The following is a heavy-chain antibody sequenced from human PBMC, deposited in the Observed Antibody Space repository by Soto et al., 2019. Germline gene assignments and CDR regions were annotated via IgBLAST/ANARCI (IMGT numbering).Heavy chain of an antibody. CDR1: GCTFSSYA. J-gene: IGHJ2*01. Sequence: QVQLVQSGAEVKKPGSSVKVSCKASGCTFSSYAISWVRQAPGQGLDWMGGIIPIFGTANYAQKFQGRVTITADESTSTADMELSRVRSVDTAVYYCARGSALSSWYYGYFDLWGRGTLVTVSS. D-gene: IGHD6-13*01. CDR2: IIPIFGTA. V-gene: IGHV1-69*01. CDR3: ARGSALSSWYYGYFDL.